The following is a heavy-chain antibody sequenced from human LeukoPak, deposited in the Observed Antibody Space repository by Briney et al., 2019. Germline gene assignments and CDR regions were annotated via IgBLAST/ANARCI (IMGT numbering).Heavy chain of an antibody. Sequence: SQTLSLTCAVSGGSISSGGYSWSWIRQPPGKGLEWIGYIYHSGSTYYNPSLKSRVTISVDRSKNQFSLKLSSVTAADTAVYYCARVVTYYDFWSGYSKSTNWFDPWGQGTLVTVST. V-gene: IGHV4-30-2*01. CDR1: GGSISSGGYS. CDR2: IYHSGST. D-gene: IGHD3-3*01. J-gene: IGHJ5*02. CDR3: ARVVTYYDFWSGYSKSTNWFDP.